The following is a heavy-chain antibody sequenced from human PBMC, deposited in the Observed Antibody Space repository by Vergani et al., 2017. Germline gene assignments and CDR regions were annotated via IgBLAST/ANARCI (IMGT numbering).Heavy chain of an antibody. CDR3: AKRAMIVREPQGNPGAFDI. CDR2: ISGSGGST. D-gene: IGHD3-22*01. Sequence: EVQLLESGGGLVQPGGSLRLSCAASGFTFSSYAMSWVRQAPGKGREWVSAISGSGGSTYYADSVKGRFTISRDNSKNTLYLQMNSLRAEDTAVYYCAKRAMIVREPQGNPGAFDIWGQGTMVTVSS. CDR1: GFTFSSYA. J-gene: IGHJ3*02. V-gene: IGHV3-23*01.